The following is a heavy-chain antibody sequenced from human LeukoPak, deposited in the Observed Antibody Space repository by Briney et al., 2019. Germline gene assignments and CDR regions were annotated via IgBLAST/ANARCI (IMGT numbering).Heavy chain of an antibody. CDR1: GYTFTSYA. D-gene: IGHD3-10*01. CDR3: ARAARDYITMVRGVITNYAYYFDY. CDR2: IIPIFGTA. V-gene: IGHV1-69*13. Sequence: GASVKVSCKASGYTFTSYAISWVRQAPGQGLEWMGGIIPIFGTANYAQKFQGRVTITADESTSTAYMELSSLRSEDTAMYYCARAARDYITMVRGVITNYAYYFDYWGQGTLVTVSS. J-gene: IGHJ4*02.